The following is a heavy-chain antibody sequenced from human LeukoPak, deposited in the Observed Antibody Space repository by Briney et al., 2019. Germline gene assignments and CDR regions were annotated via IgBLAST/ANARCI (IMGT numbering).Heavy chain of an antibody. CDR3: ARASQWLAFDS. D-gene: IGHD6-19*01. J-gene: IGHJ4*02. Sequence: GGSLRLSCAASRFTVTSYYMSWGRQAPGKGLEWVSVIYNGDNTNYADSVKDRFTISRDNSQNTLFLQMNSLRAEDTAVYFCARASQWLAFDSWGQGTLVTVSS. CDR2: IYNGDNT. V-gene: IGHV3-66*01. CDR1: RFTVTSYY.